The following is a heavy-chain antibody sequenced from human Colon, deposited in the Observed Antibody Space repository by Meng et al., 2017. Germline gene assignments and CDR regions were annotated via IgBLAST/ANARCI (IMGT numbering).Heavy chain of an antibody. CDR3: TRDGSV. CDR2: IRSKPYGGAT. CDR1: GFTFGDYA. J-gene: IGHJ4*02. Sequence: GEPLKISCTASGFTFGDYAMSWVRQAPGKGLEWIGFIRSKPYGGATEYAASVKGRFSISRDDSKSIAYLQMNSLRAEDTAVYYCTRDGSVWGQGTLVTVSS. V-gene: IGHV3-49*04.